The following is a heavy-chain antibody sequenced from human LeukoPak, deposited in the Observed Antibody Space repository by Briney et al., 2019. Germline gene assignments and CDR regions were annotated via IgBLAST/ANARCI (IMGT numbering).Heavy chain of an antibody. D-gene: IGHD3-22*01. CDR1: GGSFSGYY. J-gene: IGHJ4*02. Sequence: PSETLSLTCAVYGGSFSGYYWSWIRQPPGKGLEWIGEINHSGSTNYSPSLKSRVTISVDTSKNQFSLKLSSVTAADTAVYYCARVRARGGYDYWGQGTLVTVSS. CDR2: INHSGST. V-gene: IGHV4-34*01. CDR3: ARVRARGGYDY.